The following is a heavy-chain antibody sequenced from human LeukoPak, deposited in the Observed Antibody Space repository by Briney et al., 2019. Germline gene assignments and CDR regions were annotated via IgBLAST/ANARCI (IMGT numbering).Heavy chain of an antibody. Sequence: SETLSLTCTVSGGSISSSSYYWGWIRQPPGKGLEWIGSIYYSGSTYYNPSLKSRVTISVDTSKNQFPLKLSSVTAADTAVYYCARRDSSSDYWGQGTLVTVSS. CDR1: GGSISSSSYY. D-gene: IGHD6-6*01. J-gene: IGHJ4*02. CDR2: IYYSGST. CDR3: ARRDSSSDY. V-gene: IGHV4-39*01.